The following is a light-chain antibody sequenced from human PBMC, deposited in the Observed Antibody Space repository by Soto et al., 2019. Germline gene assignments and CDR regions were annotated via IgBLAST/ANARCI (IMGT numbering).Light chain of an antibody. CDR3: QQTCSTPRGA. CDR2: AAS. CDR1: ESISNN. J-gene: IGKJ1*01. V-gene: IGKV1-39*01. Sequence: DIQMTQSPSSLSASVGDRVTITCRASESISNNLNWYQQKPGKAPKLLIYAASTLQSGVPSRFSGGGSGTDFPLTIGSLQPEDFTTYYCQQTCSTPRGAFCQGTKVEIK.